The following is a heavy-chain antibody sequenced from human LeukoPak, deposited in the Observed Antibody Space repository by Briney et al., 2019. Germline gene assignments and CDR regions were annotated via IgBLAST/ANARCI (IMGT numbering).Heavy chain of an antibody. D-gene: IGHD6-13*01. CDR1: GGSVSSGSYY. J-gene: IGHJ1*01. CDR2: IYHSGST. V-gene: IGHV4-30-2*01. CDR3: ASCGIAAAGSEGSFQH. Sequence: SETLSLTCTVSGGSVSSGSYYWSWIRQPPGKGLEWIGYIYHSGSTYYNPSLKSRVTISVDRSKNQFSLKLSSVTAADTAVYYCASCGIAAAGSEGSFQHWGQGTLVTVSS.